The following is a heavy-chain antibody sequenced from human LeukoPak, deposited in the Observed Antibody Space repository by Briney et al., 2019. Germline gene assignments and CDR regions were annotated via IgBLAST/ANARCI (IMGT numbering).Heavy chain of an antibody. V-gene: IGHV1-24*01. CDR3: ARGLNIDYGDYSDFDY. CDR1: GYTLTELS. Sequence: ASVKVSCKVSGYTLTELSMHWVRQAPGKGLEWMGGFDPEDGETIYAQKFQGRVTMTRNTSISTAYMELSSLRSEDTAVYYCARGLNIDYGDYSDFDYWGQGTLVTVSS. J-gene: IGHJ4*02. D-gene: IGHD4-17*01. CDR2: FDPEDGET.